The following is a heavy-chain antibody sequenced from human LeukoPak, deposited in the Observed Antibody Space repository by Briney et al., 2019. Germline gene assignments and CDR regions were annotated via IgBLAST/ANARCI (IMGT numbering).Heavy chain of an antibody. CDR2: ISAYNGNT. CDR3: ATDLTVAGVFDY. D-gene: IGHD6-19*01. J-gene: IGHJ4*02. CDR1: GYTFTSYG. Sequence: ASVKVSCKASGYTFTSYGIRWVRQAPGQGLEWMGWISAYNGNTNYAQKLQGRVTMTEDTSTDTAYMELSSLRSEDTAVYYCATDLTVAGVFDYWGQGTLVTVSS. V-gene: IGHV1-18*01.